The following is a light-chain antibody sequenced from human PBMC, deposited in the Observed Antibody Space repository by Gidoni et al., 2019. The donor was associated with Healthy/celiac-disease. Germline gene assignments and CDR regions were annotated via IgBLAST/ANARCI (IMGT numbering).Light chain of an antibody. V-gene: IGKV1-39*01. Sequence: RVTITCRASQSISSYLNWYQQKPGKAPKLLIYAASSLQSGVPSRFSGSGSGTDFTLTISSRQPEDFATYYCQQSYSTPYTFGQGTKLEIK. CDR3: QQSYSTPYT. J-gene: IGKJ2*01. CDR1: QSISSY. CDR2: AAS.